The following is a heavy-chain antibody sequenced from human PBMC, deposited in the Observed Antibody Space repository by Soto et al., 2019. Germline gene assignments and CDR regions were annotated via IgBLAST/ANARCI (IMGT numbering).Heavy chain of an antibody. CDR1: GGSISSYY. D-gene: IGHD3-10*01. V-gene: IGHV4-59*01. CDR3: ARATSPLWFGELFGWFDP. CDR2: IYYSGST. J-gene: IGHJ5*02. Sequence: SETLSLTCTVSGGSISSYYWSWIRQPPGKGLEWIGYIYYSGSTNYNPSLKSRVTISVDTSKNQFSLKLSSVTAADTAVYYCARATSPLWFGELFGWFDPWGQGTLVTVSS.